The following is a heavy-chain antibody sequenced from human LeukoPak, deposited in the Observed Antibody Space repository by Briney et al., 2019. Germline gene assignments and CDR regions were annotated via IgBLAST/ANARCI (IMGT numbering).Heavy chain of an antibody. V-gene: IGHV1-2*06. CDR2: INPNSGGT. Sequence: ASVKVSCKASGYTFTGYYMHWVRQAPGQGLEWVGRINPNSGGTNYAQKFQGRVTMTRDTSISTAYMELSRLRSDDTAVYYCAAGYYGSGTYYHWGQGTLVTVSS. D-gene: IGHD3-10*01. J-gene: IGHJ5*02. CDR1: GYTFTGYY. CDR3: AAGYYGSGTYYH.